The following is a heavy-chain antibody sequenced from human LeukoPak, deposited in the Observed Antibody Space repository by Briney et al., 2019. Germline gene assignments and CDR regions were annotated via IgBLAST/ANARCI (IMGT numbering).Heavy chain of an antibody. Sequence: ASVTVSCKASGGTFSSYAISWVRQAPGQGLEWMGGIIPIFGTANYAQKFQGRVTITADESTSTAYMELSSLRSEDTAVYYCASSHCSGGSCYFPFDYWGQGTLVTVSS. V-gene: IGHV1-69*13. D-gene: IGHD2-15*01. J-gene: IGHJ4*02. CDR3: ASSHCSGGSCYFPFDY. CDR1: GGTFSSYA. CDR2: IIPIFGTA.